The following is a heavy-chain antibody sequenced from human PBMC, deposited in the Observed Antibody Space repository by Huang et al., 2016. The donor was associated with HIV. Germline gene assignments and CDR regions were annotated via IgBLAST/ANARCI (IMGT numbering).Heavy chain of an antibody. CDR3: AKGRATILDRLDS. V-gene: IGHV3-23*01. CDR2: SSSNGETS. D-gene: IGHD3-3*01. CDR1: GVTFSRCA. J-gene: IGHJ4*02. Sequence: EVQLLEAGGGLVRPGGSLRLSCAASGVTFSRCARGWGRQAPGKGMEWVSVSSSNGETSDDTDSVNGRFTISRDNSKNTVSMQMHSLRVEDTAVYYCAKGRATILDRLDSWGQGTLVTVSS.